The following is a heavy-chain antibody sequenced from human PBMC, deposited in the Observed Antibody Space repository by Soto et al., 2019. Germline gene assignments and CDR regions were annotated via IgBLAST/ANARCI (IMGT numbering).Heavy chain of an antibody. D-gene: IGHD2-21*02. CDR2: INHSGST. J-gene: IGHJ4*02. CDR3: ARGGDWMRN. CDR1: GESFSGYY. V-gene: IGHV4-34*01. Sequence: QVQLQQWGAGLLKPSETLSLTCAVYGESFSGYYWSWIRQPPGKGLEWIGEINHSGSTNYNPSLKSRVTISIDTSKTQVSLKLSSVTAADTAIYYCARGGDWMRNWGQGTLVTVSS.